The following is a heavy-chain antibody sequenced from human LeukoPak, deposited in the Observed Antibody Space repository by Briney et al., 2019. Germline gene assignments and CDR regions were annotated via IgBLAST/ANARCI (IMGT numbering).Heavy chain of an antibody. CDR2: IWGDENHK. Sequence: GRSLRLSCAASGFTLSSSGMHWVRQAPGKGLEWVAVIWGDENHKYYGDSVRGRFTISRDNAKNTLYLQMDSLRVEDTAAYYCARDVGSAPFDYWGQGTLVTVSS. CDR1: GFTLSSSG. CDR3: ARDVGSAPFDY. V-gene: IGHV3-33*01. J-gene: IGHJ4*02. D-gene: IGHD6-25*01.